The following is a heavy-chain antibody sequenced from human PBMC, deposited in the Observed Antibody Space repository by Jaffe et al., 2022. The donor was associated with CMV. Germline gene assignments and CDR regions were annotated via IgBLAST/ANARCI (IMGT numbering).Heavy chain of an antibody. J-gene: IGHJ4*02. CDR1: GFTFSSYA. CDR3: VKGNEHYSDSRGDY. Sequence: EVLLVESGGGLVQPGGSLRLSCSASGFTFSSYAMHWVRQAPGKGLEYVSTINNNGGSTYYPDSVKGRFTISRDNFKNMLYLQMSSLRAEDTAMYYCVKGNEHYSDSRGDYWGQGTLVTVSS. V-gene: IGHV3-64D*06. D-gene: IGHD3-22*01. CDR2: INNNGGST.